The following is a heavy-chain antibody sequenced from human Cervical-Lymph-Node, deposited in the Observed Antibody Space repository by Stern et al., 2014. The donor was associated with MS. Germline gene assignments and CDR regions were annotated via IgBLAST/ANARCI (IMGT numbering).Heavy chain of an antibody. J-gene: IGHJ4*02. Sequence: EVQLVQSGGGLVQPGGSLRLSCAASGFTFSSNDMHWVRHAPGKGLEWVSVLGTAGDTYYPGSVKGRFPISRENAKNSLYLQMNSLRAGDTAVYYSARGTHCSGGRCYSSDSFDYWGQGTLVTVSS. V-gene: IGHV3-13*01. D-gene: IGHD2-15*01. CDR1: GFTFSSND. CDR3: ARGTHCSGGRCYSSDSFDY. CDR2: LGTAGDT.